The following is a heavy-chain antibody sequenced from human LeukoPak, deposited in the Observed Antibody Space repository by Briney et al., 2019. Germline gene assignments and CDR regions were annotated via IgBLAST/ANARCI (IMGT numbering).Heavy chain of an antibody. CDR2: ISGGNGNT. CDR1: GYTFTSYG. D-gene: IGHD3-22*01. Sequence: ASVKVSCKASGYTFTSYGISWVRQAPGQGLEWMGWISGGNGNTYYAQKLQGRVTMTTDTSTSTAYMELRSLRSDDTAVYFCARDCDRSGYYCYWGQGTLVTVSS. CDR3: ARDCDRSGYYCY. J-gene: IGHJ4*02. V-gene: IGHV1-18*01.